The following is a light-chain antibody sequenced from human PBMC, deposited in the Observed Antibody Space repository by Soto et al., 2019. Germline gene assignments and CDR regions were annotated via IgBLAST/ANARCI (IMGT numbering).Light chain of an antibody. Sequence: QRVLKQPLSGTGAAGQSGTIICTESSSNIGAGYDVHWYQQLPGTAPKLLIYGNSNRPSGVPDRFSGSKSGTSASLAITGLQAEDEADYYCQSYDSSLSALFVFGTGTKVTVL. CDR1: SSNIGAGYD. CDR2: GNS. CDR3: QSYDSSLSALFV. V-gene: IGLV1-40*01. J-gene: IGLJ1*01.